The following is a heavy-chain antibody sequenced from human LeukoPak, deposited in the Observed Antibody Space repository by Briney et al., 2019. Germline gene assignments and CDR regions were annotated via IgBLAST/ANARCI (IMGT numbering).Heavy chain of an antibody. CDR3: ARDAISGYDYYYYMDV. D-gene: IGHD3-22*01. Sequence: GGSLRLSCAASGFTFSSYSMNRVRQAPGKGLEWVSYISSSSSTIYYADSVKGRFTISRDNAKNSLYLQMNSLRAEDKAVYYCARDAISGYDYYYYMDVWGKGTTVTVSS. V-gene: IGHV3-48*01. CDR1: GFTFSSYS. J-gene: IGHJ6*03. CDR2: ISSSSSTI.